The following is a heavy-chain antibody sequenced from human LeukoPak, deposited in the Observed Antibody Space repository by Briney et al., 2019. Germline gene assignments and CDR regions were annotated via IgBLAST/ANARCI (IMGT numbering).Heavy chain of an antibody. CDR1: GGSFSGYY. CDR3: ARGGGSSGWYIDY. V-gene: IGHV4-34*01. D-gene: IGHD6-19*01. J-gene: IGHJ4*02. CDR2: INHSGST. Sequence: SETLSLTCAVYGGSFSGYYWSWIRQPPGKVLEWIGEINHSGSTNYNPSLKSRVTISVDTSKNQFSLKLSSVTAADTAVYYCARGGGSSGWYIDYWGQGTLVTVSS.